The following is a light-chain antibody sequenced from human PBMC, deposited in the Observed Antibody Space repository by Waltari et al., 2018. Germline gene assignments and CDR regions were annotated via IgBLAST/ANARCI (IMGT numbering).Light chain of an antibody. CDR2: GAS. J-gene: IGKJ1*01. CDR3: QHYLKLPVT. V-gene: IGKV3-20*01. CDR1: QSVSRA. Sequence: EIVLTQSPGTLSLSLGERATVSCRASQSVSRALARYQQKPGQAPRLLIYGASTRATGIPDRVSGSGCGTDFSLTISRLEPDDFAVYYCQHYLKLPVTFGQGTTVEI.